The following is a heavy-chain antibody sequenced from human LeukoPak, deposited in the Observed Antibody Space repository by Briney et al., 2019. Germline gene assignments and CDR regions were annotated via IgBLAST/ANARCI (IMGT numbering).Heavy chain of an antibody. Sequence: GGSLRLSCAASGFTFSSCAMSWVRQAPGKGLEWVSAISGSGGSTYYADSVKGRFTISRDNSKNTLYLQMNSLRAEDTAVYYCAKDRREYYDSSGYYYPLDYWGQGTLVTVSS. D-gene: IGHD3-22*01. CDR1: GFTFSSCA. CDR3: AKDRREYYDSSGYYYPLDY. CDR2: ISGSGGST. V-gene: IGHV3-23*01. J-gene: IGHJ4*02.